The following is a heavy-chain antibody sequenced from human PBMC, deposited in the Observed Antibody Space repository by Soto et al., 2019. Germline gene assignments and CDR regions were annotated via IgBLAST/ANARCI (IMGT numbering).Heavy chain of an antibody. CDR3: ARLYCSGGSCYSTRGYYYYYGMDV. CDR2: ISSSSSYI. D-gene: IGHD2-15*01. J-gene: IGHJ6*02. Sequence: GGSLRLSCAASGFTFSSYSMNWVRQAPGKGLEWVSSISSSSSYIYYADSVKGRFTISRDNAKNSLYLQMNSLRAEDTAVYYCARLYCSGGSCYSTRGYYYYYGMDVWGQGTTVTVSS. CDR1: GFTFSSYS. V-gene: IGHV3-21*01.